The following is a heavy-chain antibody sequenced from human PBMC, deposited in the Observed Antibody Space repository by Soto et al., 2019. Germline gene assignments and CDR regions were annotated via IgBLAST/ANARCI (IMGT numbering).Heavy chain of an antibody. D-gene: IGHD3-10*01. V-gene: IGHV1-69*05. CDR3: AREDYYGSGMFRF. J-gene: IGHJ4*02. Sequence: SVKVSCKASGGTFSSYAISWVRQAPGQGLEWMGGIIPIFGTADYAQKFQGRVTITRDTSASTAYMELSSLRSEDTAVYYCAREDYYGSGMFRFWGQGTLVTVSS. CDR2: IIPIFGTA. CDR1: GGTFSSYA.